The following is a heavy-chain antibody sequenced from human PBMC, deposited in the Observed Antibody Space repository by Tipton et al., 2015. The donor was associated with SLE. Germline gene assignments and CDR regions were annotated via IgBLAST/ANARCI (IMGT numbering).Heavy chain of an antibody. D-gene: IGHD6-13*01. V-gene: IGHV4-34*01. Sequence: TLSLTCTVSGGSISSHYWSWIRQPPGKGLEWIGEINHSGSTNYNPSLKSRVTISVDTSKNQFSLKLSSVTAADTAVYYCAQVAAAGPTGDYWGQGTLVTVSS. CDR2: INHSGST. J-gene: IGHJ4*02. CDR3: AQVAAAGPTGDY. CDR1: GGSISSHY.